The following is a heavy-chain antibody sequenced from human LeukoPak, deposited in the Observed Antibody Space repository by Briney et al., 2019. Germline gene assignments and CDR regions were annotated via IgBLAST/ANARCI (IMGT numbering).Heavy chain of an antibody. Sequence: ASVKVSCKASGYTFTSDGISWVRQAPGQRLEWMAWISGYNGNTNYAQKFQGRVTTTRDTSTSTAYMELGSLTSEDTAVYYCTRDVRGVFDYWGQGTLVTVSS. D-gene: IGHD2-8*01. CDR2: ISGYNGNT. CDR3: TRDVRGVFDY. V-gene: IGHV1-18*01. CDR1: GYTFTSDG. J-gene: IGHJ4*02.